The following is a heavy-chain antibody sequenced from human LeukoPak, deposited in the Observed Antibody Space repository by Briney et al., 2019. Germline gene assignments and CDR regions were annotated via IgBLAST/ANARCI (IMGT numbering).Heavy chain of an antibody. V-gene: IGHV4-38-2*01. CDR1: GSSISSDYY. J-gene: IGHJ4*02. CDR2: VYHGGNT. CDR3: ARTGYSGYVSDFDY. D-gene: IGHD5-12*01. Sequence: SETLSLTCVVSGSSISSDYYWGWIRQPPGKGLEWIVSVYHGGNTYYNPSLKSRVTISVDTSKNQFSLKLSSVTAADTAVYYCARTGYSGYVSDFDYWGQGTLVTVSS.